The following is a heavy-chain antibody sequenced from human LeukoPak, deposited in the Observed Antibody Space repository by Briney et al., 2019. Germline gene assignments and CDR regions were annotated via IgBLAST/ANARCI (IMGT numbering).Heavy chain of an antibody. Sequence: PGASLRLSCAASGFTFSSYAMSWVRQAPGKGLEWVSAISGSGGSTYYADSVKGRFTISRDNSKNTLYLQMNSLRAEDTAVYYCAKRAGGYSGYGSLVSDYWGRGTLVTVSS. CDR2: ISGSGGST. J-gene: IGHJ4*02. D-gene: IGHD5-12*01. CDR1: GFTFSSYA. CDR3: AKRAGGYSGYGSLVSDY. V-gene: IGHV3-23*01.